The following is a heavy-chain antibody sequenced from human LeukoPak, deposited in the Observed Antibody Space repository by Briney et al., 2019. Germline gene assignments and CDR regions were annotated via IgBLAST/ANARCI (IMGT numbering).Heavy chain of an antibody. CDR2: ISFSGGNT. Sequence: GGSLRLSCAASGFTFSGSAMSWVRQAPGKGLEWVSLISFSGGNTYYADSVKGRFTISRDNSKDTLYLQMNSLRAEDTAIYYCARDIQLSTWGLGTMVTDSS. J-gene: IGHJ3*01. D-gene: IGHD5-24*01. V-gene: IGHV3-23*01. CDR3: ARDIQLST. CDR1: GFTFSGSA.